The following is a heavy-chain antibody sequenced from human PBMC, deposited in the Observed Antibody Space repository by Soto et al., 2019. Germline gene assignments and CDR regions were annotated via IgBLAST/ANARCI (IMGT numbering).Heavy chain of an antibody. CDR3: ARDRGSGWSEDAFDI. CDR2: IYSGGST. CDR1: GFTVSSNY. Sequence: GGSLRLSCAASGFTVSSNYMSWVRQAPGKGLEWVSVIYSGGSTYYADSVKGRFTISRHNSKNTLYLQMNSLRAEDTAVYYCARDRGSGWSEDAFDIWGQGTMVTVSS. V-gene: IGHV3-53*04. D-gene: IGHD6-19*01. J-gene: IGHJ3*02.